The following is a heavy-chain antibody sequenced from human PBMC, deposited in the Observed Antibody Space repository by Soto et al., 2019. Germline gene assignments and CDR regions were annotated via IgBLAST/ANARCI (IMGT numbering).Heavy chain of an antibody. CDR2: IWYDGSNK. Sequence: QVQLVESGGGVVQPGRSLRLSCAASGFTFSSYGMHWVRQAPGKGLEWVAVIWYDGSNKYYADSVKGRVTISRDNSKNPLYLQMNSLRAEDTAVYYCAREYEEYPLDYWGQGTLVTVSS. CDR3: AREYEEYPLDY. J-gene: IGHJ4*02. D-gene: IGHD2-2*02. V-gene: IGHV3-33*01. CDR1: GFTFSSYG.